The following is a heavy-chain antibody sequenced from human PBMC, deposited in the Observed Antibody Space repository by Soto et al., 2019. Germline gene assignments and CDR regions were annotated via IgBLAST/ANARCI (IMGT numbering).Heavy chain of an antibody. CDR3: VKDQALEAMHX. CDR2: ITSSGSYV. Sequence: GGSLRLSCVTSGFTFSRSTMNWVRQAPGKGLEWVASITSSGSYVYYAYSVKGRFSASRDKAKNSLYLQMDSLRPDDTAIYFCVKDQALEAMHXWGQGTTLTVS. CDR1: GFTFSRST. J-gene: IGHJ6*02. V-gene: IGHV3-21*01.